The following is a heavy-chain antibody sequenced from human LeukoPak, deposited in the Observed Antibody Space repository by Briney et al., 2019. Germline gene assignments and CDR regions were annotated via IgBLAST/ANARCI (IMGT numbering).Heavy chain of an antibody. CDR2: ISYDGSNK. Sequence: GGPLRLSCAASGFTFSSYGMHWVRQAPGKGLEWVAVISYDGSNKYYADSVKGRFTISRDNSKNTLYLQMNSLRAEDTAVYYCAKGNLGYWGQGTLVTVSS. CDR3: AKGNLGY. J-gene: IGHJ4*02. V-gene: IGHV3-30*18. CDR1: GFTFSSYG. D-gene: IGHD5-24*01.